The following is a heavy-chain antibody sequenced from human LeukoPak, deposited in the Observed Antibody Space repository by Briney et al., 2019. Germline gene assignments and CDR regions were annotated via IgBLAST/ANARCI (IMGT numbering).Heavy chain of an antibody. J-gene: IGHJ4*02. V-gene: IGHV1-8*02. CDR3: ARLGYSYGYSPGY. CDR2: MNPNSGNT. D-gene: IGHD5-18*01. Sequence: ASVKVSCKASGYTFTSYDINWVRQATGQGLEWMGWMNPNSGNTGYAQKFQGRVTMTRNTSISTAYMELGSLRSEDTAVYYCARLGYSYGYSPGYWGQGTLVTVSS. CDR1: GYTFTSYD.